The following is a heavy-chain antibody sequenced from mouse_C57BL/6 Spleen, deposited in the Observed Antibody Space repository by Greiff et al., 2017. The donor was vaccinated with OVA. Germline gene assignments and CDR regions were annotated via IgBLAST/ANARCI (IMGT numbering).Heavy chain of an antibody. D-gene: IGHD1-1*01. CDR2: INPSSGYT. V-gene: IGHV1-7*01. CDR3: GRVGVFYGSTQGAMDY. J-gene: IGHJ4*01. CDR1: GYTFTSYW. Sequence: QVQLQQSGAELAKPGASVKLSCKASGYTFTSYWMHWVKQRPGQGLEWIGYINPSSGYTTYNQKFKDKATLTADTSSSTAYMQLSSLTYEDSAAYYCGRVGVFYGSTQGAMDYWGQGTSVTVSS.